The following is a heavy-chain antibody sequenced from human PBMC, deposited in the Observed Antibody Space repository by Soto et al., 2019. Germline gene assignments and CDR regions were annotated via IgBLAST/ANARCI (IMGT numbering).Heavy chain of an antibody. V-gene: IGHV3-23*01. CDR2: ISGSGGST. J-gene: IGHJ6*02. CDR3: AKFREGYYGMDV. Sequence: HPGRSLRLSCAASGFTFSSYAMSWVRQAPGKGLEWVSAISGSGGSTYYADSVKGRFTISRDNSKNTLYLQMNRLRAEDTDVYYCAKFREGYYGMDVWGQGTTVTVSS. D-gene: IGHD3-10*01. CDR1: GFTFSSYA.